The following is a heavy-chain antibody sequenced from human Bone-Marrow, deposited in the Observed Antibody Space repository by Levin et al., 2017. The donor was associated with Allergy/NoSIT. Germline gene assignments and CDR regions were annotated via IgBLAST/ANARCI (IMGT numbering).Heavy chain of an antibody. V-gene: IGHV3-23*01. J-gene: IGHJ4*02. Sequence: GESLKISCAASGFTFSSYAMSWVRQAPGKGLEWVSAISGSGGSTYYADSVKGRFTISRDNSKNTLYLQMNSLRAEDTAVYYCAKDKRNWYEVVAALFDYWGQGTLVTVSS. D-gene: IGHD2-15*01. CDR1: GFTFSSYA. CDR2: ISGSGGST. CDR3: AKDKRNWYEVVAALFDY.